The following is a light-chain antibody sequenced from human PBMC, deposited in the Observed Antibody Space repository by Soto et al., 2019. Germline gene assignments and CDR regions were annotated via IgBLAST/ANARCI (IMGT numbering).Light chain of an antibody. CDR2: EGT. CDR3: CSYAGSDTWV. J-gene: IGLJ3*02. V-gene: IGLV2-23*01. CDR1: SSDVGSYNL. Sequence: QSALTQPASVSGSPGQSITISCTGTSSDVGSYNLVSWYQQHPGTAPKLMIYEGTKRPSGVSIRFSGSTSGNTASLTISGLQAEYEADYYCCSYAGSDTWVFGGGTKLTVL.